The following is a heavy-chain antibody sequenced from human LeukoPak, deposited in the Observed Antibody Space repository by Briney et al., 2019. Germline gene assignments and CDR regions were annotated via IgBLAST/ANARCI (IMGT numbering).Heavy chain of an antibody. V-gene: IGHV3-23*01. CDR3: VKANTYYYDSSAYYRPYDAFDI. CDR1: GFTFSSYA. J-gene: IGHJ3*02. Sequence: GGSLRLFCAASGFTFSSYAMSWVRQAPGKGLEWVSAISGSGGSTYYADSVKGRFTISRDNSKNTLYLQMNSLRAEDTAVYYCVKANTYYYDSSAYYRPYDAFDIWGQGTMVTVSS. CDR2: ISGSGGST. D-gene: IGHD3-22*01.